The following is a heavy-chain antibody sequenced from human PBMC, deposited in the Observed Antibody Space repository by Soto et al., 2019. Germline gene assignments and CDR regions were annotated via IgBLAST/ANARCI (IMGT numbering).Heavy chain of an antibody. CDR1: RRSISSYY. D-gene: IGHD6-19*01. J-gene: IGHJ4*02. V-gene: IGHV4-59*01. CDR2: IYYSGST. CDR3: ARSGWYSWDY. Sequence: SDTLSLTCTVSRRSISSYYWSWIRQPPGKGLEWIGYIYYSGSTNYSPSLKRRVTISVDTSKNQFSLKLSCVTAADTAVYYCARSGWYSWDYWGQGTLVTVSS.